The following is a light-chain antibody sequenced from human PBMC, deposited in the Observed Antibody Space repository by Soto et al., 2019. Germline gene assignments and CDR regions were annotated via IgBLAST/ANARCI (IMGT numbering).Light chain of an antibody. CDR3: SSYTSSSTL. CDR1: RSDVGGYNY. J-gene: IGLJ2*01. CDR2: DVS. V-gene: IGLV2-14*01. Sequence: SALTQPASVSGSPGQSITISCTGTRSDVGGYNYVSWYQQHPGKAPKLMIYDVSNRPSGVSNRFSGSKSGNTASLTISGLQAEDEADYYCSSYTSSSTLFGGGTKLTVL.